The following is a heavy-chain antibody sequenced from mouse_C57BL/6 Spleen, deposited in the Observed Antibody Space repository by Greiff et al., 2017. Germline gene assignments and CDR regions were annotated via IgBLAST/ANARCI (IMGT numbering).Heavy chain of an antibody. CDR2: INPSSGDT. V-gene: IGHV1-4*01. Sequence: VQGVESGAELARPGASVKMSCKASGYTFTSYTMHWVKQRPGQGLEWIGYINPSSGDTKYNQKFKDKATLTADKSSSTAYMQLSSLTSDDSAVYYYARDGPFGDWGTATTLTVSS. D-gene: IGHD2-3*01. CDR1: GYTFTSYT. J-gene: IGHJ2*01. CDR3: ARDGPFGD.